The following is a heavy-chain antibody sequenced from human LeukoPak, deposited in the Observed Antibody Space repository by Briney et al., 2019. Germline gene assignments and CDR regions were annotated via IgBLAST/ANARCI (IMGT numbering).Heavy chain of an antibody. CDR2: IYYSGST. CDR3: ARFERGYSGSEGIDY. D-gene: IGHD5-12*01. J-gene: IGHJ4*02. V-gene: IGHV4-30-4*01. Sequence: SETLSLTCTVSGGSISSGDYYWSWIRQPPGKGLGWIGYIYYSGSTYYNPSLKSRVTISVDTSKNQFSLKPSSVTAADTAVYYCARFERGYSGSEGIDYWGQGTLVTVSS. CDR1: GGSISSGDYY.